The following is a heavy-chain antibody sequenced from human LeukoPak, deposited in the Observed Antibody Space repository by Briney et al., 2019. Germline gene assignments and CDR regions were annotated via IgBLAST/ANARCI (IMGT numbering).Heavy chain of an antibody. J-gene: IGHJ5*02. CDR3: ARDGLTYYDFWSGYYQKRGNWFDP. CDR2: INPNSGGT. CDR1: GYTLTELS. V-gene: IGHV1-2*02. D-gene: IGHD3-3*01. Sequence: ASVKVSCKVSGYTLTELSMHWVRQAPGQGLEWMGWINPNSGGTNYAQKFQGRVTMTRDTSISTAYMELSRLRSDDTAVYYCARDGLTYYDFWSGYYQKRGNWFDPWGQGTLVTVSS.